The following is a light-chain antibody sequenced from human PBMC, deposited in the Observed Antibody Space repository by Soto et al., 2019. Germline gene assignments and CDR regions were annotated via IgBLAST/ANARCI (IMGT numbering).Light chain of an antibody. V-gene: IGKV1-39*01. CDR3: QQSYSTLMYT. CDR2: AAS. Sequence: DIQMTQSPSSLSASVGDRVTITCRASQSISSYLNWYQQKPGKAPKLLIYAASSLQSGVPSRFSGSGSGTDFTLTISSLQHEDFATYYCQQSYSTLMYTFGKGTKLEIK. CDR1: QSISSY. J-gene: IGKJ2*01.